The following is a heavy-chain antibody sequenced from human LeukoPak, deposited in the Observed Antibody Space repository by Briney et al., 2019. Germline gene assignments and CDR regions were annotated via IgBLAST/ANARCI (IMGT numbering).Heavy chain of an antibody. D-gene: IGHD3-10*01. J-gene: IGHJ4*02. Sequence: GGSLRLSCAASGFTFSSYAVSWVRQAPVKGLEWVSLISASGGTTYYPDSIKGRFPVSRDNSKNTLYLQMDSLRAEDTAVYYCATTVVRGVIKYYFDFWGQGTLVTVSS. V-gene: IGHV3-23*01. CDR3: ATTVVRGVIKYYFDF. CDR2: ISASGGTT. CDR1: GFTFSSYA.